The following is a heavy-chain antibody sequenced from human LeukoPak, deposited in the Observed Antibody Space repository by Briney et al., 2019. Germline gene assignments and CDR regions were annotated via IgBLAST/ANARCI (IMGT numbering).Heavy chain of an antibody. Sequence: SETLSLTCAVYGGSFSGYYWSWIRQPPGKGLEWIGEINHSGRTNYNPSLKSRVTISVDTSKNQFSLKLSSVTAADTAVYYCARFSRHYCTNGVCYFNYFDYWGQGTLVTVSS. CDR2: INHSGRT. CDR1: GGSFSGYY. J-gene: IGHJ4*02. V-gene: IGHV4-34*01. D-gene: IGHD2-8*01. CDR3: ARFSRHYCTNGVCYFNYFDY.